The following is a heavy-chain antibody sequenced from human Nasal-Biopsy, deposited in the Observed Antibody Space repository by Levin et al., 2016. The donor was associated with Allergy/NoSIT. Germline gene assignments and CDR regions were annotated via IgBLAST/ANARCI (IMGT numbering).Heavy chain of an antibody. V-gene: IGHV3-11*06. CDR1: GFTFRDYA. CDR2: ISSDSANT. CDR3: ARHETWTFDY. D-gene: IGHD3/OR15-3a*01. Sequence: GESLKISCAASGFTFRDYAMSWVRQAPGRGLEWVSRISSDSANTDYSESVKGRFTISRDNAKSSLFLQVNSLRAEDTAVYYCARHETWTFDYWGQGTLVTVSS. J-gene: IGHJ4*02.